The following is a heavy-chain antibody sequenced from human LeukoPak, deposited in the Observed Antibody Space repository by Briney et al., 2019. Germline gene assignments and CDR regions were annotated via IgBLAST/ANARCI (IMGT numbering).Heavy chain of an antibody. CDR2: ISGSGGTT. CDR1: GFTFSDFA. CDR3: AKEGKTRNWNYYQAKAVY. D-gene: IGHD1-7*01. Sequence: GGSLRLSCAASGFTFSDFAMTWVRQAPGKGLEWVSAISGSGGTTYYADSVKGRFTISRDNSKNTLYLQMSSLRAEDTAVYYCAKEGKTRNWNYYQAKAVYWGQGTLVTVSS. V-gene: IGHV3-23*01. J-gene: IGHJ4*02.